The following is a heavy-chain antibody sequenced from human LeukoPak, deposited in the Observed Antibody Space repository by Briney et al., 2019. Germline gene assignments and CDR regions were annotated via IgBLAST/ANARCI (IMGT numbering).Heavy chain of an antibody. D-gene: IGHD4-11*01. V-gene: IGHV4-39*01. CDR1: GGSISSSSYY. J-gene: IGHJ4*02. Sequence: PSETLSLTCTVSGGSISSSSYYWGWIRQPPGKGLEWIGSIYYSGSTYYNPSLKSRVTISVDTSKNQFPLKLSSVTAADTAVYYCARHFYSNYYFDYWGQGTLVTVSS. CDR3: ARHFYSNYYFDY. CDR2: IYYSGST.